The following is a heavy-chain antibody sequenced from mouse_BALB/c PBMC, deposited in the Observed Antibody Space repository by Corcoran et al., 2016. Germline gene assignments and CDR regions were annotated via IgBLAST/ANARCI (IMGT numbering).Heavy chain of an antibody. J-gene: IGHJ4*01. CDR1: GYTFTSYD. Sequence: QVQLQQSGPELVTPGALVKISCKASGYTFTSYDINWVKQRPGQGLEWIGWIYPGDGSTKYNEKFKGKATLTADKSSSTAYMQLSSLTSENSAVYFCARGGYRAMDYWGQGTSVTVSS. V-gene: IGHV1S56*01. D-gene: IGHD2-14*01. CDR2: IYPGDGST. CDR3: ARGGYRAMDY.